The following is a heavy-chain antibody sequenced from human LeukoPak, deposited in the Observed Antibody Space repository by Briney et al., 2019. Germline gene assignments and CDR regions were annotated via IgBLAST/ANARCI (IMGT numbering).Heavy chain of an antibody. CDR2: IILIFGTA. D-gene: IGHD6-13*01. CDR3: ARSIAAADRFDP. J-gene: IGHJ5*02. Sequence: GASVKVSCKASGGTFSSYAISWVRQAPGQGLEWMGGIILIFGTANYAQTFQGRVTMTRDTSISTAYMELSRLRSDDTAVYYCARSIAAADRFDPWGQGTLVTVSS. V-gene: IGHV1-69*05. CDR1: GGTFSSYA.